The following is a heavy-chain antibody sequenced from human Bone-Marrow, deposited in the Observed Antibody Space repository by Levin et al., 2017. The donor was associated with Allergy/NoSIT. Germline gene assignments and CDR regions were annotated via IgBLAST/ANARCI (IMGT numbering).Heavy chain of an antibody. CDR2: IYYNENT. Sequence: ASETLSLTCTVSGGSIRSYYWSWIRQPPGKGLEWIGYIYYNENTNYNPSLKSRVTISVDTSKNQFSLKLSSVTAADTAVYYCARAEAYYDFWSGWVYWGQGTVVTVSS. CDR1: GGSIRSYY. D-gene: IGHD3-3*01. CDR3: ARAEAYYDFWSGWVY. V-gene: IGHV4-59*01. J-gene: IGHJ4*02.